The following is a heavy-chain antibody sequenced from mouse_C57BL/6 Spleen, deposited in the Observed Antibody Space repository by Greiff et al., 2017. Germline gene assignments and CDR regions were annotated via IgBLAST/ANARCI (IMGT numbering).Heavy chain of an antibody. J-gene: IGHJ2*01. V-gene: IGHV1-54*01. CDR2: IIPGSGGT. CDR3: ARLVDY. CDR1: GYAFTNYL. Sequence: VKLQESGAELVRPGTSVKVSCKASGYAFTNYLIEWVKQRPGQGLEWIGVIIPGSGGTNYNEKFKGKATLTADKSSGTAYMQLSSLTSEDSAVYFCARLVDYWGQGTTLTVSS.